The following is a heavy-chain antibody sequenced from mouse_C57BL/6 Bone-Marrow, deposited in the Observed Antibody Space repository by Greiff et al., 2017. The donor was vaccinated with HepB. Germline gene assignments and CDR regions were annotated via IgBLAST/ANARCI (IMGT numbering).Heavy chain of an antibody. CDR2: INPNNGGT. J-gene: IGHJ1*03. V-gene: IGHV1-26*01. Sequence: EVQLQQSGPELVKPGASVKISCKASGYTFTDYYMNWVKQSHGKSLEWIGDINPNNGGTSYNQKFKGKATLTVDKSSSTAYMELRSLTSEDSAVYYCARPDYYGSSCWYFDVWGTGTTVTVSS. CDR1: GYTFTDYY. CDR3: ARPDYYGSSCWYFDV. D-gene: IGHD1-1*01.